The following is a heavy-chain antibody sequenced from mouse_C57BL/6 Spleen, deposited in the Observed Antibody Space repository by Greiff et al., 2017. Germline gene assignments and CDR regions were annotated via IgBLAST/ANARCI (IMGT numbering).Heavy chain of an antibody. CDR2: INPNNGGT. CDR3: ARERNYDYDDGHWYFDV. CDR1: GYTFTDYN. J-gene: IGHJ1*03. D-gene: IGHD2-4*01. V-gene: IGHV1-22*01. Sequence: VQLQQSVPELVKPGASVKMSCKASGYTFTDYNMHWVKQSHGKSLEWIGYINPNNGGTSYNQKFKGKATLTVNKSSSTAYMELRSLTSEDPAVYYCARERNYDYDDGHWYFDVWGTGTTVTVSS.